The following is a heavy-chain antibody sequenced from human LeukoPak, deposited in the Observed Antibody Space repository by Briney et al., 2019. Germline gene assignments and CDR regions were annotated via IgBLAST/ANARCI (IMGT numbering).Heavy chain of an antibody. Sequence: GGSLRLSCAASGFTVSSNYMSWVRQAPGKGLEWVSVIYSGGSTYYADSVKGRFTISRDNSKNTLYLQMNSLRAEDTAVYYCARDKMMTTVTTQYYYYGMDVWGQGTTVTVSS. J-gene: IGHJ6*02. V-gene: IGHV3-66*01. CDR3: ARDKMMTTVTTQYYYYGMDV. CDR2: IYSGGST. D-gene: IGHD4-11*01. CDR1: GFTVSSNY.